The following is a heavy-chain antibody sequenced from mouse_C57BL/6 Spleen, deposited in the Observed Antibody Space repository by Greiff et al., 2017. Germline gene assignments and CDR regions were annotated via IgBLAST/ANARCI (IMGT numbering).Heavy chain of an antibody. CDR2: IWSGGST. CDR3: ARNCDYGVGYAMDY. Sequence: AQLQQSGPGLVQPSQSLSITCTASGFSLTSYGVHWVRQSPGKGLEWLGVIWSGGSTDYNAAFISRLSISKDNSKSQVFFKMNSLQADDTAIYYCARNCDYGVGYAMDYWGQGTSVTVSS. D-gene: IGHD2-4*01. V-gene: IGHV2-2*01. CDR1: GFSLTSYG. J-gene: IGHJ4*01.